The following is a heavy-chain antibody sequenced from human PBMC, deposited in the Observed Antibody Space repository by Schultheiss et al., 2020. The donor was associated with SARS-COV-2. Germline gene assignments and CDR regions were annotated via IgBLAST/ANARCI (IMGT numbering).Heavy chain of an antibody. D-gene: IGHD3-22*01. J-gene: IGHJ4*02. CDR2: ISGYNGYT. Sequence: ASVKVSCKTSGYTFTSHGISWVRQAPGQGFEWMGWISGYNGYTDYAQKFQGRVTITADKSTSTAYMELSSLRSEDTAVYYCARDFYYDTSDYRPFGSINFDHWGQGTLVTVSS. CDR3: ARDFYYDTSDYRPFGSINFDH. CDR1: GYTFTSHG. V-gene: IGHV1-18*04.